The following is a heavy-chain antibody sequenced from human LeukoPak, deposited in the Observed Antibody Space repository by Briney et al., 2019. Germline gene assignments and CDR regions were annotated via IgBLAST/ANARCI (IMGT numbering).Heavy chain of an antibody. CDR1: GFTVSRYA. CDR3: AKTPQGHLDY. V-gene: IGHV3-23*01. CDR2: ISGSGGST. J-gene: IGHJ4*02. Sequence: GGSLRLSCVASGFTVSRYAMSWVRRVPGKGLEWVSAISGSGGSTYYADSVKGRFTISRDNSKNTLYLQMNSLRAEDTAVYYCAKTPQGHLDYWGQGTLVTVSS.